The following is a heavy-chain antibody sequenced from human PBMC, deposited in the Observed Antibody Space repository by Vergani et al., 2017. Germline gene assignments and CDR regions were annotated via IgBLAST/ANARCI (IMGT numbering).Heavy chain of an antibody. V-gene: IGHV3-66*02. J-gene: IGHJ3*02. D-gene: IGHD6-13*01. CDR1: GFTVSSNY. CDR3: ARESIAAGDAFDI. CDR2: IYSGGST. Sequence: EVQLVESGGGLVQPGGSLRLSCAASGFTVSSNYMSWVRQAPGKGLEWVSVIYSGGSTYYADSVKGRFTIFRDNSKNTLYLQMNSLRAEDTAVYYCARESIAAGDAFDIWGQGTMVTVSS.